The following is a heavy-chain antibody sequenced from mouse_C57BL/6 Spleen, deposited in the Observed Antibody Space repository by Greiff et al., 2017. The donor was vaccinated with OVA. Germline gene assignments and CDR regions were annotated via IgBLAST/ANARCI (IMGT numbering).Heavy chain of an antibody. CDR2: IWSDGST. D-gene: IGHD2-4*01. V-gene: IGHV2-6-1*01. CDR3: ARHSGLRRDYYAMDY. CDR1: GFSLTSYG. Sequence: LMESGPGLVAPSQSLSITCTVSGFSLTSYGVHWVRQPPGKGLEWLVVIWSDGSTTYNSALKSRLSISKDNSKSQVFLKMNSLQTDDTAMYYCARHSGLRRDYYAMDYWGQGTSVTVSS. J-gene: IGHJ4*01.